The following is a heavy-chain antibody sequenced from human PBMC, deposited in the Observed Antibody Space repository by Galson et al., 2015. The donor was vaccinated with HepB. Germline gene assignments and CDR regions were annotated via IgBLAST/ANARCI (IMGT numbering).Heavy chain of an antibody. Sequence: SLRLSCAASGFTFSDYYMSWIRQAPGKGLEWVSYISSSSSYTNYADSVKGRFTISRDNAKNPLYLQMNSLRAEDTAVYYCARDQQIVVVPAARGHGMDVWGQGTTVTVSS. CDR1: GFTFSDYY. CDR3: ARDQQIVVVPAARGHGMDV. V-gene: IGHV3-11*06. CDR2: ISSSSSYT. D-gene: IGHD2-2*01. J-gene: IGHJ6*02.